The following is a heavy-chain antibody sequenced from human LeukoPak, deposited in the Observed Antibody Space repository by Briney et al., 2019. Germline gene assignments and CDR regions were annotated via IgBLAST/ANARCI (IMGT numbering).Heavy chain of an antibody. D-gene: IGHD2-15*01. CDR3: ARAYCSGGSCPAGAFDI. CDR1: GGSISSSSYY. J-gene: IGHJ3*02. Sequence: SETLSLTCTVSGGSISSSSYYWGWICQPPGKGLEWIGSIYYSGSTYYNPSLKSRVTISVDTSKNQFSLKLSSVTAADTAVYYCARAYCSGGSCPAGAFDIWGQGTMVTVSS. CDR2: IYYSGST. V-gene: IGHV4-39*07.